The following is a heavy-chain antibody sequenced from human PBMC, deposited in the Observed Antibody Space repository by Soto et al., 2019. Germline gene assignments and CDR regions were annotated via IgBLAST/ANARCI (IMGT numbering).Heavy chain of an antibody. J-gene: IGHJ4*02. CDR2: IDSSTKYT. CDR3: AKMGGGFRLTFFDC. CDR1: GFTFRDYY. Sequence: GGSLRLSCEASGFTFRDYYMTWFRQAPGKGLEWLSYIDSSTKYTNYADSVKGRFTISRDNAKNSLYLQMNSLRADDTAVYYSAKMGGGFRLTFFDCCAQGPLFTVAS. D-gene: IGHD1-26*01. V-gene: IGHV3-11*03.